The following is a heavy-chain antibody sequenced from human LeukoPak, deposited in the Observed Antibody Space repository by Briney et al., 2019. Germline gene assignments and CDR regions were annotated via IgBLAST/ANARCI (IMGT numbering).Heavy chain of an antibody. V-gene: IGHV4-4*07. CDR3: ARGAATYDFQY. Sequence: SETLSLTCTVSGGSISGYYWSWVRQPAGKGLEWIGRIHTNDGTNFNPSLKSRVTMSLDTSKNQLSLKLTSVTAADTAVYYCARGAATYDFQYWGQGTLVAVSS. D-gene: IGHD3-16*01. J-gene: IGHJ1*01. CDR2: IHTNDGT. CDR1: GGSISGYY.